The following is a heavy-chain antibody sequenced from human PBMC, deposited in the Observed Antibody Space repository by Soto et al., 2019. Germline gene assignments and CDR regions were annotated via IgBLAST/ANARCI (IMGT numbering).Heavy chain of an antibody. J-gene: IGHJ6*02. CDR2: IIPIFGTA. D-gene: IGHD3-3*01. Sequence: SVKVSCKASGGTFSSYAISWVRQAPGQGLEWMGGIIPIFGTANYAQKFQGRVTITADESTSTAYMELSSLRSEDTAVYYCARLKLRFLEWLLPTHYGMDVWGQGTTVTVSS. CDR3: ARLKLRFLEWLLPTHYGMDV. V-gene: IGHV1-69*13. CDR1: GGTFSSYA.